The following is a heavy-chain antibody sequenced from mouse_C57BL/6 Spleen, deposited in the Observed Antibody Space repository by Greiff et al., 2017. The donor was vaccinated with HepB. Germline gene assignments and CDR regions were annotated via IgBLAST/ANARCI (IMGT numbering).Heavy chain of an antibody. J-gene: IGHJ4*01. Sequence: VQLQQSGAELVKPGASVKMSCKASGYTFTSYWITWVKQRPGQGLEWIGDIYPGSGSTNYNEKFKSKATLTVDTSSSTAYMQLSSLTSEDSAVYYCARWDYYGSSLYAMDYWGQGTSVTVSS. D-gene: IGHD1-1*01. CDR1: GYTFTSYW. CDR3: ARWDYYGSSLYAMDY. V-gene: IGHV1-55*01. CDR2: IYPGSGST.